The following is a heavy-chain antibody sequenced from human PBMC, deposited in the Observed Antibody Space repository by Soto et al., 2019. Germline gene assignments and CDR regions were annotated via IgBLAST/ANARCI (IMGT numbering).Heavy chain of an antibody. J-gene: IGHJ6*02. Sequence: QVQLVQSGAEVKKPGSSVKVSCKAYGGTFSSYTISWVRQAPGQGLEWMGRIIPILGIANYAQKFQGRVTITAGKSTSTADMELSSLISEDTAVYYCGLYYYCMDVWGQGTTVTVSS. V-gene: IGHV1-69*02. CDR2: IIPILGIA. CDR3: GLYYYCMDV. CDR1: GGTFSSYT.